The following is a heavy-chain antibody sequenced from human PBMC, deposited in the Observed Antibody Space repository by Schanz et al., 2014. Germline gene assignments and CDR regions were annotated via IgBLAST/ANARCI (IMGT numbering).Heavy chain of an antibody. V-gene: IGHV3-30*04. D-gene: IGHD4-4*01. CDR2: ISYDGRSK. Sequence: QVQLVDSGGGVVQPGRSLRLSCAASGFKFSIYAMHWVRQAPGKGLEWVAVISYDGRSKDYADSVKGRFTISRDNSKNTVFPQMNSLRGEDTAVYYCASADYTNYFDYWGQGTLVTVSS. CDR3: ASADYTNYFDY. J-gene: IGHJ4*02. CDR1: GFKFSIYA.